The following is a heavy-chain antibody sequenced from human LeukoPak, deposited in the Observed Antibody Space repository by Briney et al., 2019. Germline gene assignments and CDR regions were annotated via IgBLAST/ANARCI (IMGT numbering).Heavy chain of an antibody. V-gene: IGHV4-39*01. J-gene: IGHJ4*02. CDR2: IYYSGST. D-gene: IGHD2-2*02. Sequence: SETLSLTCTVSGCSISSSSYYWGWIRQPPGMGLEWIGSIYYSGSTYYNPSLKSRVTISVDTSKNQFSLKLSSVTAADTAVYYCARRRIPYGFFDYWGQGTLVTVSS. CDR1: GCSISSSSYY. CDR3: ARRRIPYGFFDY.